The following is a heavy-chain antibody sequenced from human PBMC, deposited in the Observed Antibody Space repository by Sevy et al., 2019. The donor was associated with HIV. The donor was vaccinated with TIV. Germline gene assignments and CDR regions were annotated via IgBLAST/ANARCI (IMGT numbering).Heavy chain of an antibody. Sequence: GGSLRLSCAASGFTFSSYAMHWVRQAPGKGLEWVAVISYDGSNKYYADSVKGRFTISRDNSKNKLYLQMNSLRAEDTAVYYCAKFNRDSSGYYSDAFDIWGQGTMVTVSS. CDR3: AKFNRDSSGYYSDAFDI. D-gene: IGHD3-22*01. V-gene: IGHV3-30*04. CDR1: GFTFSSYA. CDR2: ISYDGSNK. J-gene: IGHJ3*02.